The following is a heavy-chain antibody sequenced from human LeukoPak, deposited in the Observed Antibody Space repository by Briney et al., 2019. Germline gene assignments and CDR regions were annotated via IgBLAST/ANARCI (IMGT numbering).Heavy chain of an antibody. CDR2: ISGGGGTTYYA. CDR3: AKFYDILTGYIDY. D-gene: IGHD3-9*01. V-gene: IGHV3-23*01. Sequence: GGSLRLSCVVSGFTVSSNYMSWVRQAPGKGLEWVSAISGGGGTTYYAYYADSVKGRFTISRDNSKNTLYLLMNSLRAEDTAVYYCAKFYDILTGYIDYWGQGTLVTVSS. J-gene: IGHJ4*02. CDR1: GFTVSSNY.